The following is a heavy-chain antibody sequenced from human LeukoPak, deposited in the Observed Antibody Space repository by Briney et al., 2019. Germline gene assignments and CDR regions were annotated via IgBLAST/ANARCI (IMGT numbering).Heavy chain of an antibody. CDR3: ARDPAPGDSSGPRDY. D-gene: IGHD3-22*01. J-gene: IGHJ4*02. V-gene: IGHV1-18*01. CDR1: GYTFTSYG. Sequence: ASVKVSCKASGYTFTSYGISWVRQAPGQGLEWMGWISAYNGNTNYAQKLQSRVTMTTDTSTSTAYMELRSLRSDDTAVYYCARDPAPGDSSGPRDYWGQGTLVTVSS. CDR2: ISAYNGNT.